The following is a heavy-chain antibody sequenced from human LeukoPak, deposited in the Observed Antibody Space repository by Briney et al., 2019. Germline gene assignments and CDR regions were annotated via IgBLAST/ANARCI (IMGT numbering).Heavy chain of an antibody. V-gene: IGHV3-7*04. CDR2: INQDGSDQ. D-gene: IGHD3-22*01. J-gene: IGHJ4*02. CDR1: GFTFSRYW. CDR3: ARDYSSGRDF. Sequence: GGTLRLSCAASGFTFSRYWMSWVRQAPGKELEWVATINQDGSDQYYVDSVKGRFTISRDNAKNSLDLQMNSLRAEDTAVYYCARDYSSGRDFWGQGTLVTVSS.